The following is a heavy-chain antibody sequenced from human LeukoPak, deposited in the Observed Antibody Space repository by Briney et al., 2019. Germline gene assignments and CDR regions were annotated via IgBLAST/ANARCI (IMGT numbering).Heavy chain of an antibody. CDR1: GFTFDDYA. V-gene: IGHV3-9*01. Sequence: GGSLRLSCAASGFTFDDYAMHWVRQAPGKGLEWVSGISWNSGSIGYADSVKGRFTISRDNAKNSLYLQMNSLRAEDTALYYCAKDQDYYYGMDVWGQGTTVTVSS. J-gene: IGHJ6*02. CDR2: ISWNSGSI. CDR3: AKDQDYYYGMDV.